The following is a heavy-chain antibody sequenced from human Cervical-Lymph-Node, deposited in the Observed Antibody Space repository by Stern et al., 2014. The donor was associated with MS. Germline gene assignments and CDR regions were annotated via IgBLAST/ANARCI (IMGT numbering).Heavy chain of an antibody. CDR3: ARDPNGYAYGLGD. Sequence: VQLVQSGGGVVQPGRSLRLSCAASGFTFSSFPIHWVRQAPGKGLEWVAIIWHDGSNEHYADSVKGRFPVSRDNSNDTVYLQMNSLRAEDTAIYYCARDPNGYAYGLGDWGQGALVTVSS. V-gene: IGHV3-33*01. D-gene: IGHD3-16*01. CDR2: IWHDGSNE. CDR1: GFTFSSFP. J-gene: IGHJ4*02.